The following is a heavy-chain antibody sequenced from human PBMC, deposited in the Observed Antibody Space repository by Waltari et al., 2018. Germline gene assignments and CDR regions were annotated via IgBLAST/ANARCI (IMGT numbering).Heavy chain of an antibody. D-gene: IGHD3-22*01. J-gene: IGHJ4*02. Sequence: EVQLVESGGGLVKPGGSLRLSCAASGFTFSSYSLNWVRQAPGKGREWFSSISSRSIYIYYADSVKGRFTISRDNAKNSLYLQMNSLRAEDTAVYYCARAFGSSGYMDYWGQGTLVTVSS. CDR1: GFTFSSYS. CDR2: ISSRSIYI. V-gene: IGHV3-21*01. CDR3: ARAFGSSGYMDY.